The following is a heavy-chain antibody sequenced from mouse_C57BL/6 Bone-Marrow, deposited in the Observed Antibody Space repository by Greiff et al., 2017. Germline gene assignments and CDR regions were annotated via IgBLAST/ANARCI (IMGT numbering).Heavy chain of an antibody. CDR2: IYPRSGNT. CDR3: ARRDWHYFDY. D-gene: IGHD3-3*01. Sequence: QVHVKQSGAELARPGASVKLSCKASGYTFTSYGISWVKQRTGQGLEWIGEIYPRSGNTYYNEKFKGKATLTADKSSSTAYMELRSLTSEDSAVYFCARRDWHYFDYWGQGTTLTVSS. CDR1: GYTFTSYG. V-gene: IGHV1-81*01. J-gene: IGHJ2*01.